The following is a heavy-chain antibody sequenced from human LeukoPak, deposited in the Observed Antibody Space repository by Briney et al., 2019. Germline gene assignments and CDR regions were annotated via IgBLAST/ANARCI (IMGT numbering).Heavy chain of an antibody. CDR2: MNPNSGNT. J-gene: IGHJ4*02. V-gene: IGHV1-8*01. D-gene: IGHD5-24*01. Sequence: GASVKVSCQASGYTFPRFDIQWVRPATGQGLEWMGWMNPNSGNTGYAQKFQGRVTMTRNTSISTAYMELSSLRSEDTAVYYCARGGDGYNRWGQGTLVTVSS. CDR1: GYTFPRFD. CDR3: ARGGDGYNR.